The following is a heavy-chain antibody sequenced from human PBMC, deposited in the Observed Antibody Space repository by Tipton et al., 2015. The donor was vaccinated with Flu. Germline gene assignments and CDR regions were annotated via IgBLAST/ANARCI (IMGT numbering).Heavy chain of an antibody. V-gene: IGHV3-30*02. J-gene: IGHJ4*02. Sequence: SLRLSCAASGFSFSRYWMSWVRQAPGKGLEWVAHIRSDETTEYADSVKGRFTISRDNSKDMLYLQMNSLRAEDTAVFYCAKSGGFDSWNQGALVIVSS. CDR1: GFSFSRYW. D-gene: IGHD1-26*01. CDR2: IRSDETTE. CDR3: AKSGGFDS.